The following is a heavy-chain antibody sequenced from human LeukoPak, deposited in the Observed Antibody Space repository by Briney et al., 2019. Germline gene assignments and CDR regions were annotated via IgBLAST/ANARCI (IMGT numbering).Heavy chain of an antibody. CDR2: IKQDGSVK. D-gene: IGHD6-6*01. Sequence: GSLRLSCAASGFTFSAYWMSWVRQGPGKGLEWVANIKQDGSVKTYVGSVKGRFTISRDNTKNSLHLQMSSLRAEDTAVYYCARGAYSSSGLNFDFWGQGTLVTVSS. CDR1: GFTFSAYW. J-gene: IGHJ4*02. V-gene: IGHV3-7*03. CDR3: ARGAYSSSGLNFDF.